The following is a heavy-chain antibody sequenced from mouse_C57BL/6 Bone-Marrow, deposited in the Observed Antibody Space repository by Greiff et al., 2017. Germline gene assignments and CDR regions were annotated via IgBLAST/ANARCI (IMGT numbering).Heavy chain of an antibody. V-gene: IGHV1-54*01. CDR1: GYAFTNYL. Sequence: QAQLKESGAELVRPGTSVKVSCKASGYAFTNYLIEWVKQRPGQGLEWIGVINPGSGGTNYNEKFKGKATLTADKSSSTAYMQLSSLTSEDSAVYFCATIYYDYDLYAMDYWGQGTSVTVSS. CDR3: ATIYYDYDLYAMDY. J-gene: IGHJ4*01. CDR2: INPGSGGT. D-gene: IGHD2-4*01.